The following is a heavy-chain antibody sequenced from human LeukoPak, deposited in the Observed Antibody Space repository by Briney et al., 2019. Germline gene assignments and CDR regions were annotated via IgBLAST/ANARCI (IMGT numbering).Heavy chain of an antibody. CDR3: AIRTHYDFWSGTTNWFDP. CDR1: GGSISSSSYY. J-gene: IGHJ5*02. V-gene: IGHV4-39*01. D-gene: IGHD3-3*01. CDR2: IYYSGST. Sequence: SETLSLTCTVSGGSISSSSYYWGWIRQPPGKGLEWIGSIYYSGSTYYNPSLKSRVTISVDTSKNQFSLKLSSVTAADTAVYYCAIRTHYDFWSGTTNWFDPWGQGTLVTVSS.